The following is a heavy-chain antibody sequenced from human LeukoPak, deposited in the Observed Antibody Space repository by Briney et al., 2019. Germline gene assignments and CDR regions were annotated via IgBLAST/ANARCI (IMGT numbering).Heavy chain of an antibody. V-gene: IGHV1-18*01. D-gene: IGHD4-23*01. CDR1: GYTFTSYG. CDR3: AREDGGNSGDY. CDR2: ISAYNGNT. Sequence: ASVKVSYKASGYTFTSYGISWVRQAPGQGLEWMGWISAYNGNTNYAQKLQGRVTMTTDTSTSTAYVELRSLRSDDTAVYYCAREDGGNSGDYWGQGTLVTVSS. J-gene: IGHJ4*02.